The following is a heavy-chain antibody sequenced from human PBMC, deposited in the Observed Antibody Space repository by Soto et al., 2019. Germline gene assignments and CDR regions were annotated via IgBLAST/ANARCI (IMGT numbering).Heavy chain of an antibody. J-gene: IGHJ4*02. CDR1: GYTLTNSG. CDR2: ISTDNGNT. V-gene: IGHV1-18*01. D-gene: IGHD5-12*01. CDR3: ARAIRDGYNFDY. Sequence: ASVKVSCKASGYTLTNSGISWVRQAPGQGLEWMGWISTDNGNTNYAQHLQGRVSMTTDTSTSTVYMELSSLRPEDTAVYYCARAIRDGYNFDYWGQGTLVTVSS.